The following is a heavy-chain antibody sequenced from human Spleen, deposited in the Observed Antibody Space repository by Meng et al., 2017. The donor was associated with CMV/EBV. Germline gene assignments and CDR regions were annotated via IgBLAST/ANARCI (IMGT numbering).Heavy chain of an antibody. V-gene: IGHV3-30*02. D-gene: IGHD3-3*01. CDR3: ARGYTIFGASHEAAFDI. CDR1: GFTFSSYG. CDR2: IRYDGSNK. J-gene: IGHJ3*02. Sequence: GGSLRLSCAASGFTFSSYGLHWVRQAPGKGLEWVAFIRYDGSNKYYADSVKGRFTISRDNSKNTLYLQMSSLRPEDTAVYYCARGYTIFGASHEAAFDIWGQGTMVTVSS.